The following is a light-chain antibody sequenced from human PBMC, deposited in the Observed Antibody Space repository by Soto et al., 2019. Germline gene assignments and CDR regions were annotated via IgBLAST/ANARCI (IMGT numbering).Light chain of an antibody. CDR1: SSDVGGYNY. CDR2: EVS. Sequence: QSVLTQPASVSGSPGQSITISCTVTSSDVGGYNYVSWYQQHPGKAPKLMIYEVSNRPSGVSNRFSGSKSGNTASLTISGLQAEDEADYYYSSYTSGSSYVFGTGTKVTVL. CDR3: SSYTSGSSYV. J-gene: IGLJ1*01. V-gene: IGLV2-14*01.